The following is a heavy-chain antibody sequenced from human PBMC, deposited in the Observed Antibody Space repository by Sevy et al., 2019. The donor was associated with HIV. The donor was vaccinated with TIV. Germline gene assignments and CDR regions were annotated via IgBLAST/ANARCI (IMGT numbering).Heavy chain of an antibody. Sequence: SLKISCAASGFTFDDYAMHWVRQAPGKGLEWVSGISWDSNAIGYADSLRGRFTISRDNAKNSLYLQMNSLRAEDTALYYCAKDKGYSYGSYGMDVWGQGTTVTVSS. D-gene: IGHD5-18*01. CDR2: ISWDSNAI. CDR3: AKDKGYSYGSYGMDV. J-gene: IGHJ6*02. CDR1: GFTFDDYA. V-gene: IGHV3-9*01.